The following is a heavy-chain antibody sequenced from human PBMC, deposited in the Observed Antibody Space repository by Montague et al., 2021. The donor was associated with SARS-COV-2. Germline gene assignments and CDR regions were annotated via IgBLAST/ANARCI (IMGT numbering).Heavy chain of an antibody. V-gene: IGHV4-39*02. J-gene: IGHJ3*01. CDR2: IYYTGNT. CDR1: GGSITNNIDY. Sequence: SETLSLTCTVSGGSITNNIDYWAWIRQPPGKGLEWIGSIYYTGNTYYKPSLKSRVTISVVTSKTHFTLKLSSVTAAETAVYYCARLRRYFDSSGSPSAFDFWGQGTKVTVSS. CDR3: ARLRRYFDSSGSPSAFDF. D-gene: IGHD3-22*01.